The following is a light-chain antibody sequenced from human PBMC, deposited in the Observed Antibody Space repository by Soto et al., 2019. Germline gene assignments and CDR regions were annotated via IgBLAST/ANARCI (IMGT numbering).Light chain of an antibody. J-gene: IGKJ5*01. CDR3: QQRSTWSYT. Sequence: IVLTPSPRTLSLSPGEKDTLSCRASQSVGSTLAVYQQKPGQPPRLLIYHAFSRATGIPARFSGGGSVSDFTLSISSLEAGDSAVYYCQQRSTWSYTFGQGTRLE. CDR1: QSVGST. CDR2: HAF. V-gene: IGKV3-11*01.